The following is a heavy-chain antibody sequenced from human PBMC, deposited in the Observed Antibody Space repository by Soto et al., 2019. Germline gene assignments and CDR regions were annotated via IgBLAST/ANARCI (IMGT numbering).Heavy chain of an antibody. CDR2: ISYDGSNK. CDR1: GFTFSSYA. D-gene: IGHD3-3*01. V-gene: IGHV3-30-3*01. Sequence: HPGGSLRLSCAASGFTFSSYAMHWVRQAPGKGLEWVAVISYDGSNKYYADSVKGRFTISRDNSKNTLYLQMNSLRAEDTAVYYCARDFWSGYYKSFDYWGQGTLVTVSS. J-gene: IGHJ4*02. CDR3: ARDFWSGYYKSFDY.